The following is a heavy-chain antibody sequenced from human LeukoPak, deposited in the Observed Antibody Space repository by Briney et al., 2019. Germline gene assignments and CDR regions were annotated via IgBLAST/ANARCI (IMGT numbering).Heavy chain of an antibody. V-gene: IGHV3-23*01. J-gene: IGHJ4*02. D-gene: IGHD3-10*01. Sequence: GGSLRLSCAASGLTFSSYAMFWVRQAPGKGLEWVSTFGTGGTTYYADSVKGRFTISRDISKNSLDLQMNSLRVEDTALYYCARGARGVPNDYWGQGTLVTVSS. CDR1: GLTFSSYA. CDR3: ARGARGVPNDY. CDR2: FGTGGTT.